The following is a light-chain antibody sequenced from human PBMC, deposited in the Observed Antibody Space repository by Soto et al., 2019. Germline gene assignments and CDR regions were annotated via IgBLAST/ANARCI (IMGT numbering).Light chain of an antibody. CDR1: QGISNY. J-gene: IGKJ1*01. CDR2: AAS. Sequence: DIQMTQSPSSLSASVGDRVTITCRASQGISNYLAWYQQKPGKVPKLLIYAASTLQSGVPSRFSGSGSGTDFTLTISSRQAEDFATYYCQKYNNAPWTFGQGTKGEI. V-gene: IGKV1-27*01. CDR3: QKYNNAPWT.